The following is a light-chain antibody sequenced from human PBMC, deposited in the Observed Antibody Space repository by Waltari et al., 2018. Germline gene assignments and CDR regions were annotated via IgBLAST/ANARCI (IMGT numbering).Light chain of an antibody. J-gene: IGLJ1*01. V-gene: IGLV2-11*01. Sequence: QSALTQPRSVSGSPGQSVTISCTGTRSSVGAYDYCSWYQQRPGKAPNPLIYDVPERPSGVPDRFSGSKSDNKASLTISGLQADDEADYYCCSYAGRYTNYVFGSGTKVTVL. CDR3: CSYAGRYTNYV. CDR1: RSSVGAYDY. CDR2: DVP.